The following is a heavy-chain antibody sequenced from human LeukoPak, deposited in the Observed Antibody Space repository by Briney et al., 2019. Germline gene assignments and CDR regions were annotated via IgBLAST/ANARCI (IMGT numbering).Heavy chain of an antibody. CDR3: VSLGYCSTSSCQP. D-gene: IGHD2-2*01. J-gene: IGHJ4*02. CDR1: GFTFSNSL. CDR2: ISSDGSST. Sequence: PGGSLRLSSAASGFTFSNSLMHWVRQAPGTGLVWVSRISSDGSSTHYADSVKGRFTISRDNAKNTLYLQMNSLTAEDTAVYYCVSLGYCSTSSCQPWGQGTLVTVSS. V-gene: IGHV3-74*01.